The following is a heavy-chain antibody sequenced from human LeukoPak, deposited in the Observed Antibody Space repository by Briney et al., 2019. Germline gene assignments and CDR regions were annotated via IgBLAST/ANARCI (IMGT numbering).Heavy chain of an antibody. J-gene: IGHJ4*02. CDR3: ARHIRGHDY. D-gene: IGHD2-21*01. Sequence: SETLSLTCAVYGGSFSGYYWSWIRQPPGKWLEWIGEINHSGSTNYNPSLKSRVTISVDTSKNQFSLKLSSVTAADTAVYYCARHIRGHDYWGQGTLVTVSS. CDR1: GGSFSGYY. CDR2: INHSGST. V-gene: IGHV4-34*01.